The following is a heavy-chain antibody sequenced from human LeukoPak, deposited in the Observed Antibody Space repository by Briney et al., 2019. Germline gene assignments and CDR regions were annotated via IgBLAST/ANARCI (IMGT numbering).Heavy chain of an antibody. D-gene: IGHD1-26*01. CDR3: ARHKSSIVWFDP. J-gene: IGHJ5*02. CDR2: ISSSGSTI. CDR1: GFTFSDYY. V-gene: IGHV3-11*01. Sequence: GGSLRLSCAASGFTFSDYYMSWIRQAPGKGLEWVSYISSSGSTIYYADSVKGRFTISRDNAKNSLYLQMNSLRAEDTAEYYCARHKSSIVWFDPWGQGTLVTVSS.